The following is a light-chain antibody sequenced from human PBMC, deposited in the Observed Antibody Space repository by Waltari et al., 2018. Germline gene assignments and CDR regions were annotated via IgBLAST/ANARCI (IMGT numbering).Light chain of an antibody. CDR3: GSYTTSSRDYV. CDR2: EVN. J-gene: IGLJ1*01. V-gene: IGLV2-14*01. Sequence: QSALTQPASVSGSPGQSITISCTGTSTDIGGYNYVSWYQQYPGKAPKLMIYEVNNRPSEVSNRFSGSTSGNTASLTISGLQAEDEADYYCGSYTTSSRDYVFGTGTKVTVL. CDR1: STDIGGYNY.